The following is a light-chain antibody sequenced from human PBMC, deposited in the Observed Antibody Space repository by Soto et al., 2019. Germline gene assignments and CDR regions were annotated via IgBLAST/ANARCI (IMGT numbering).Light chain of an antibody. CDR1: QSVRTS. J-gene: IGKJ5*01. V-gene: IGKV3-11*01. Sequence: EVVLTQSPATLSLSPGERATLSCRASQSVRTSLARYQHKPGQAPRLVIYDASLRANGVPARFGGSGSGTDFTLNINSLEPEDFAVYYCQQRNVWPPITFGQGTRLEIK. CDR3: QQRNVWPPIT. CDR2: DAS.